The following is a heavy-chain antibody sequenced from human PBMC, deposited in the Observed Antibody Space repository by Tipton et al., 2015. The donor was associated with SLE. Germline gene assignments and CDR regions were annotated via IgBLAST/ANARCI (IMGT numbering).Heavy chain of an antibody. Sequence: SLRLSCAASGFAFSNYAMNWVRQAPGKGLEWISYITIGGSTIYYTDSAKGRFTISRDNAKNSLYLQMNSLTAEDTAIYYCGWAARGSSACGFDIWGQGTMVTASS. D-gene: IGHD6-25*01. CDR2: ITIGGSTI. J-gene: IGHJ3*02. V-gene: IGHV3-48*03. CDR1: GFAFSNYA. CDR3: GWAARGSSACGFDI.